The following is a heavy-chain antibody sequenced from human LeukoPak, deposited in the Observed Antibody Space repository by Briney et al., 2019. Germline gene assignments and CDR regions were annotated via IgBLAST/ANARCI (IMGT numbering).Heavy chain of an antibody. CDR2: IYTSGST. J-gene: IGHJ4*02. CDR3: ASRSSIWSGYQDTLYYFDS. CDR1: GGSIYNYY. D-gene: IGHD3-3*01. Sequence: PSETLSLTCTVSGGSIYNYYWSWIRQPAGKGLEWIGRIYTSGSTDYSPSLKSRVTLSLDTSKNQFSLNLYSVTAADTAVYYCASRSSIWSGYQDTLYYFDSWGQGTLVTVSS. V-gene: IGHV4-4*07.